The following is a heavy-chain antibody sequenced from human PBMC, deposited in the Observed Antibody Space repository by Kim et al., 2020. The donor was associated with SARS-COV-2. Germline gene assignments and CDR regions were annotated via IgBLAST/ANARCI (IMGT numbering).Heavy chain of an antibody. V-gene: IGHV3-30*18. Sequence: GGSLRLSCAASGFTFSSYGMHWVRQAPGKGLEWVAVISYDGSNKYYADSVKGRFTISRDNSKNTLYLQMNSLRAEDTAVYYCAKVGGVYARVPPDYWGQGTLVTVSS. CDR1: GFTFSSYG. CDR2: ISYDGSNK. J-gene: IGHJ4*02. D-gene: IGHD2-8*01. CDR3: AKVGGVYARVPPDY.